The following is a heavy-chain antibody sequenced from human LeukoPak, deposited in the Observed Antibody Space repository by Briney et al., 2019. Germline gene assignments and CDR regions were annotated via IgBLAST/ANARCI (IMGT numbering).Heavy chain of an antibody. V-gene: IGHV3-30*02. CDR3: AIPPRVYYYDSSGVDY. J-gene: IGHJ4*02. CDR2: IRYDGSNK. Sequence: GGSLRLSCAASGFTFSSYGMHWVRQAPGKGLEWVAFIRYDGSNKYYADSVKGRFIISRDNSKNTLYLQMNSLRAEDTAVYYCAIPPRVYYYDSSGVDYWGQGTLVTVSS. D-gene: IGHD3-22*01. CDR1: GFTFSSYG.